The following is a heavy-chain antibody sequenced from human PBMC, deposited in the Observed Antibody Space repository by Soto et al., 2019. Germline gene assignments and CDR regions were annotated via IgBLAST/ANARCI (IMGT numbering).Heavy chain of an antibody. CDR1: GGTFSSYT. CDR3: ASHGSGSYLVDAAFDI. J-gene: IGHJ3*02. CDR2: IIPILVIA. V-gene: IGHV1-69*02. D-gene: IGHD3-10*01. Sequence: GASVKVSCKASGGTFSSYTISWVRQAPGQVLEWIGRIIPILVIANYAQKFQGRVTITADKSTITAYMELSSLRSEDTAVYYCASHGSGSYLVDAAFDIWGQGTMVTVSS.